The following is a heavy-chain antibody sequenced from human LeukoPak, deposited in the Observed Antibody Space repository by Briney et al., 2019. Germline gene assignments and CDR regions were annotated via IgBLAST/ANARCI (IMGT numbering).Heavy chain of an antibody. V-gene: IGHV3-21*01. Sequence: GGSLRLSCAASGFTFSSYSMNWVRQAPGKGLEWVSSISSSSSYIYYADSVKGRFTISRDNAKNSLYLQMNSLRAEDTAVYYCARDSADYDFWSGDYFDYWGQGTLVTASS. CDR2: ISSSSSYI. CDR1: GFTFSSYS. CDR3: ARDSADYDFWSGDYFDY. J-gene: IGHJ4*02. D-gene: IGHD3-3*01.